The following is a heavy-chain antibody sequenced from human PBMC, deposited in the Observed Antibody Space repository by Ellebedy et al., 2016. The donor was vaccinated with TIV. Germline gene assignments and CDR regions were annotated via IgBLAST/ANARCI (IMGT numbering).Heavy chain of an antibody. CDR1: GGTFSGYT. Sequence: SVKVSXXASGGTFSGYTISWVRQAPGQGLEWMGGIIPISDTANYAQKFQGRVTITADESTSTAYMELSSLRSEDTAVYYCAREAGNYAHFDYWGQGTLVIVSS. J-gene: IGHJ4*02. CDR2: IIPISDTA. V-gene: IGHV1-69*13. CDR3: AREAGNYAHFDY. D-gene: IGHD1-7*01.